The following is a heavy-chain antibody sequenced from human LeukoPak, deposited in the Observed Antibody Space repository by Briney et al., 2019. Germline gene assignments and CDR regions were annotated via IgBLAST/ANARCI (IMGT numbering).Heavy chain of an antibody. CDR2: ISPGSGNT. J-gene: IGHJ4*02. CDR3: ARVTGGANFDH. V-gene: IGHV1-46*01. D-gene: IGHD1-14*01. CDR1: GHTFTRYY. Sequence: ASVKVSCKASGHTFTRYYIHWVRQAPGQGLEWMGVISPGSGNTNYAQKFQDRVTMTRGTSTGTVYMELSSLRSEDTAVYFCARVTGGANFDHWGQGTLVTVSS.